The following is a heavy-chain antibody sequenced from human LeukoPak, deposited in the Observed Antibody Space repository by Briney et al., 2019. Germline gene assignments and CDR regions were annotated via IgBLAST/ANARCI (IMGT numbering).Heavy chain of an antibody. V-gene: IGHV3-30-3*01. CDR2: ISYDGSNK. Sequence: GGSLRLSCAASGFTFSSYAMHWVRQAPGKGLGWVAVISYDGSNKYYADSVKGRFTISRDNSKNTLYLQMNSLRAEDTAVYYCARVGKEGPTYYYDSSGYPFDYWGQGTLVTVSS. J-gene: IGHJ4*02. CDR1: GFTFSSYA. CDR3: ARVGKEGPTYYYDSSGYPFDY. D-gene: IGHD3-22*01.